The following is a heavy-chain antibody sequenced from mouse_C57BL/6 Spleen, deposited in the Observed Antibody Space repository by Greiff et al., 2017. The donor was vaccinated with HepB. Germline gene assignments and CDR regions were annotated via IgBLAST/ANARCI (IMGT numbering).Heavy chain of an antibody. V-gene: IGHV1-52*01. J-gene: IGHJ1*03. CDR2: IDPSDSET. D-gene: IGHD1-1*01. Sequence: VQLQQPGAELVRPGSSVKLSCKASGYTFTSYWMHWVKQRPIQGLEWIGNIDPSDSETHYNQKFKDKATLTVDKSSSTAYMQLSSLTSEDSAVYYCARRDYGSSYGHFDVWGTGTTVTVSS. CDR3: ARRDYGSSYGHFDV. CDR1: GYTFTSYW.